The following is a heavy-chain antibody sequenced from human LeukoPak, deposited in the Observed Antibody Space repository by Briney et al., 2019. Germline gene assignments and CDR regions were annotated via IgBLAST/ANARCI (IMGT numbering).Heavy chain of an antibody. V-gene: IGHV4-34*01. CDR1: GFTFSSYS. Sequence: GSLRLSCAASGFTFSSYSMNWVRQPPGKGLEWIGEINHSGSTNYNPSLKSRVTISVDTSKNQFSLKLSSVTAADTAVYYCARGYGGIYYYYMDVWGKGTTVTVSS. CDR3: ARGYGGIYYYYMDV. J-gene: IGHJ6*03. D-gene: IGHD3-16*01. CDR2: INHSGST.